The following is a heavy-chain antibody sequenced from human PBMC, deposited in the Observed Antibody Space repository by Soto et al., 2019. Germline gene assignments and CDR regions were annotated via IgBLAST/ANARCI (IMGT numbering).Heavy chain of an antibody. Sequence: EVQLVESGGSLVKPGGSLRLSCVASGFPFSAYNMNWVRQAPGKGLEWISSITSKSGQTYYAESVKGRFTISRDNAKNSLYLEMNSRGAGDTAVYYCAGDLLAGQDPFIPWFEPWGRGTLVTVSS. D-gene: IGHD2-21*01. CDR3: AGDLLAGQDPFIPWFEP. CDR2: ITSKSGQT. V-gene: IGHV3-21*06. CDR1: GFPFSAYN. J-gene: IGHJ5*02.